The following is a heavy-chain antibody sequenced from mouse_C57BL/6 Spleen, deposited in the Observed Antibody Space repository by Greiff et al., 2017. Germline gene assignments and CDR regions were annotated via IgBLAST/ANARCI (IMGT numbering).Heavy chain of an antibody. V-gene: IGHV5-12*01. J-gene: IGHJ4*01. CDR3: ARLGYSNYYAMDY. CDR1: GFTFSDYY. CDR2: ISNGGGST. D-gene: IGHD2-5*01. Sequence: EVHLVESGGGLVQPGGSLKLSCAASGFTFSDYYMYWVRQTPEKRLEWVAYISNGGGSTYYPYTVKGRFTISRDNAKNTLYLQMSRLKSEDTAMYYCARLGYSNYYAMDYWGQGTSVTVSS.